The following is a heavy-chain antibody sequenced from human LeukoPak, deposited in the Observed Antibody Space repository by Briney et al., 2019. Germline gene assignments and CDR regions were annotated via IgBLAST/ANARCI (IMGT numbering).Heavy chain of an antibody. CDR3: ARTGYSSSWPNFDY. J-gene: IGHJ4*02. CDR1: EFTFSNYN. CDR2: ISSSGSAT. Sequence: GGSLRPSCVASEFTFSNYNMNWVRQAPGKGLEWVSYISSSGSATYYADSVKGRFTISRDNAKKSLYLQMNSLRAEDTAVYYCARTGYSSSWPNFDYWGQGTLVTVSS. D-gene: IGHD6-13*01. V-gene: IGHV3-48*01.